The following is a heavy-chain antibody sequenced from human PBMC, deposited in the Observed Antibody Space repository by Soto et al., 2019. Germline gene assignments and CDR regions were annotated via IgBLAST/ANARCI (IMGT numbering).Heavy chain of an antibody. J-gene: IGHJ5*02. CDR2: IYYSGST. V-gene: IGHV4-31*03. Sequence: KQSQTLSLTCTVSGGSISSGGYYWSWIRQHPGKGLEWIGYIYYSGSTYYNPSLKSRVTISVDTSKNQFSLKLSSVTAADTAVYYCARDRIAAAGTGYNWFDPWGQGTLVTVSS. D-gene: IGHD6-13*01. CDR1: GGSISSGGYY. CDR3: ARDRIAAAGTGYNWFDP.